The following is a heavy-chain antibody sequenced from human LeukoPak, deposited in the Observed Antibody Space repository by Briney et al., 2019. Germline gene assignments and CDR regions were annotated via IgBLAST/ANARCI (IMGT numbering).Heavy chain of an antibody. J-gene: IGHJ2*01. D-gene: IGHD2-21*02. CDR1: GGSISNND. Sequence: SETLSLTCTVSGGSISNNDSSWIRHPAGKGMEWIGRVYSSGSTTANPSLKSRVTMSVDTSKNQFSLKLSSVTAADTAVYYCARHYCGGDCYSRWYFDLWGRGTLVTVSS. CDR2: VYSSGST. CDR3: ARHYCGGDCYSRWYFDL. V-gene: IGHV4-4*07.